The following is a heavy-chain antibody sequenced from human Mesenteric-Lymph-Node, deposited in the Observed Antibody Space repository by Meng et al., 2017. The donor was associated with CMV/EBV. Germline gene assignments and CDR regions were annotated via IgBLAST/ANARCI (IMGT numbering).Heavy chain of an antibody. J-gene: IGHJ4*02. CDR2: ISGTTPYI. Sequence: SLRLACVASGFTFSVCGMIWGRQAPGKGLEWVAYISGTTPYIYYADSVKGRLTISRDNAKNSVYLQMNSLRVEDTAVYYCARGVFDNWGQGTLVTVSS. CDR1: GFTFSVCG. CDR3: ARGVFDN. V-gene: IGHV3-21*01.